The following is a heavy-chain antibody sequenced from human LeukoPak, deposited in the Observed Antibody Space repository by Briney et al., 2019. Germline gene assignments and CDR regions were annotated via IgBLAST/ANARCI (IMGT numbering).Heavy chain of an antibody. J-gene: IGHJ6*03. CDR3: ARVGGNYYDSSGYYRGYMDV. V-gene: IGHV3-20*04. D-gene: IGHD3-22*01. CDR2: INWNGGST. Sequence: GGSLRLSCAASGFTFDDYGMSWVRQAPGKGLEWVSGINWNGGSTGYADSVKGRFTISRDNAKNSLYLQMNSLRAEDTALYYCARVGGNYYDSSGYYRGYMDVWGKGTTVTVSS. CDR1: GFTFDDYG.